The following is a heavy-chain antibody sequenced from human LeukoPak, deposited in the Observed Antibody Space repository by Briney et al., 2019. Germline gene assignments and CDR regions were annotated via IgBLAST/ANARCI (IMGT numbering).Heavy chain of an antibody. D-gene: IGHD3-22*01. CDR3: AKGPITMIVVVMTYFDY. CDR1: GFTFSSYG. Sequence: GGSLRLSCAASGFTFSSYGMHWVRQAPGKGLEWVAFIRYDGSNKYYADSEKGRFTISRDNSKNTLYLQMNSLRAEDTAVYYCAKGPITMIVVVMTYFDYWGQGTLVTVSS. V-gene: IGHV3-30*02. CDR2: IRYDGSNK. J-gene: IGHJ4*02.